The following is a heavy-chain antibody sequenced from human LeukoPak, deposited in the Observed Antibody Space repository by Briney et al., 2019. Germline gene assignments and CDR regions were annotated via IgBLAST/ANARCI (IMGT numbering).Heavy chain of an antibody. CDR2: ISYDGSNK. CDR3: ARDKGVVAATPWDYYYYMDV. D-gene: IGHD2-15*01. Sequence: GGSLRLSCAASGFTFSSYAMHWVRQALGKGLEWVAVISYDGSNKYYADSVKGRFTISRDNSNNTLYLQMNSLRAEDTAVYYCARDKGVVAATPWDYYYYMDVWGKGTTVTVSS. J-gene: IGHJ6*03. CDR1: GFTFSSYA. V-gene: IGHV3-30*04.